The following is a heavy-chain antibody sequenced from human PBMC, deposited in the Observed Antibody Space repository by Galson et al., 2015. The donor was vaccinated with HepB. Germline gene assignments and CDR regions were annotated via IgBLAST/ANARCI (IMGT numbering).Heavy chain of an antibody. Sequence: SLRLSCAASGFTVSSNYMSWVRQAPGKELEWVSVIYSGGSTYYADSVKGRFTISRDNSKNTLYLQMSSLRAEDTAVYYCARDGSDSGWAPFDYWGQGTLVTVSS. D-gene: IGHD6-19*01. CDR2: IYSGGST. CDR1: GFTVSSNY. J-gene: IGHJ4*02. V-gene: IGHV3-53*01. CDR3: ARDGSDSGWAPFDY.